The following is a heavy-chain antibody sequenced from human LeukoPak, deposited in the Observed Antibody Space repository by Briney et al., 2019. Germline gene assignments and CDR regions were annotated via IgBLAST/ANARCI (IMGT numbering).Heavy chain of an antibody. D-gene: IGHD6-6*01. CDR3: ARGTYGGSGGVYYYYYMDV. Sequence: PSETLSLTCTVSGGSLSSSSYYWGWLRQPPGKGLEWIGSINYSGSTYYNPSLKSRVTITVDPAKNQFSLKLSSVTAADTAVYYCARGTYGGSGGVYYYYYMDVWGKGTTVTVSS. CDR1: GGSLSSSSYY. CDR2: INYSGST. J-gene: IGHJ6*03. V-gene: IGHV4-39*07.